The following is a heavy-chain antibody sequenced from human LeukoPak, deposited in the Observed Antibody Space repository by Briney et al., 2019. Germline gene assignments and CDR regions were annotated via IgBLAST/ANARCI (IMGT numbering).Heavy chain of an antibody. CDR3: ARVLDYYVSGTYGFDY. CDR1: GGSISSGGYY. V-gene: IGHV4-31*03. Sequence: PSQTLSLTCTVSGGSISSGGYYWSWIRRHPGKGLEWIGYIYYSGSTYYNPSLKSRLTISVDTSKNQFSLKLRSVTAADTAVYYCARVLDYYVSGTYGFDYWGQGTLVTVSS. CDR2: IYYSGST. J-gene: IGHJ4*02. D-gene: IGHD3-10*01.